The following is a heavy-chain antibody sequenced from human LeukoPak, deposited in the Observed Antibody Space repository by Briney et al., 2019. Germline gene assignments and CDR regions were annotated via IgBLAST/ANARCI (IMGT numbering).Heavy chain of an antibody. CDR3: AKDLWWFGEFPNVFDI. V-gene: IGHV3-23*01. D-gene: IGHD3-10*01. Sequence: GGSLRLSCAASGFTFSSYGMTWVRQAPGKGLEWVSALTGRGDSAYYADSVKGRFTISRDNSKNTLYLQMNSLRAEDTAVYYCAKDLWWFGEFPNVFDIWGQGTMVTVSS. CDR2: LTGRGDSA. CDR1: GFTFSSYG. J-gene: IGHJ3*02.